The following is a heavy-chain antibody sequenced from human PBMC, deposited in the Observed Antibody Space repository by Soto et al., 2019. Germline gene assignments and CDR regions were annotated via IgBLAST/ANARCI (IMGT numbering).Heavy chain of an antibody. D-gene: IGHD6-13*01. CDR1: GFTFSSYS. CDR3: ARHQGPAAGNYGMDV. J-gene: IGHJ6*02. CDR2: ISSSSRYI. V-gene: IGHV3-21*02. Sequence: EVQLVESGGGLVKPGGSLRLSCAASGFTFSSYSMNWVRQAPGKGLEWVASISSSSRYIYYADSVKGRFTISRDKAKNSLFLQMSSLRAEDTALYYCARHQGPAAGNYGMDVWGRGTTVTVSS.